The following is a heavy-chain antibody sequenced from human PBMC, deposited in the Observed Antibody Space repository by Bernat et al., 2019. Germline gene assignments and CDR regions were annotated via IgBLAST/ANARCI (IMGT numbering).Heavy chain of an antibody. CDR2: IYYCGST. J-gene: IGHJ6*02. D-gene: IGHD4-17*01. V-gene: IGHV4-59*08. CDR3: ARLQGLRSYYYYGMDV. Sequence: QVQLQESGPGLVKPSETLSLTCTVSGGSISSYYWSWIRQPPGKGLEWIGYIYYCGSTNYNPSLKSRVTISVDTSKNQFSLKLSSVTAADTAVYYCARLQGLRSYYYYGMDVWGQGTTVTVSS. CDR1: GGSISSYY.